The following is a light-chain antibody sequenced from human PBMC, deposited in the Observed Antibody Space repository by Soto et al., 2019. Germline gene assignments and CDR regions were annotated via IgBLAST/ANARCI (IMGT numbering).Light chain of an antibody. CDR1: SSDVGSYNL. CDR3: SSFTSRFTFV. Sequence: QSALTQPASVSGSPGQSITISCTGTSSDVGSYNLVSWYRHHPGKAPKLMICEDNQRPSGVSNRFSGSKSGNTASLTISGLQAEDEADYYCSSFTSRFTFVFGTGTQLTVL. J-gene: IGLJ1*01. V-gene: IGLV2-14*02. CDR2: EDN.